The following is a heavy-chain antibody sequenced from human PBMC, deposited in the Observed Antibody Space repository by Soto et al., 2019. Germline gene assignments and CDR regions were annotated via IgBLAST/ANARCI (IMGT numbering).Heavy chain of an antibody. Sequence: ASVKVSCKASGYTLTTFFMHCVLQSPLQCLDWMGVINPGYPAGRSTTYAQKFQGRVTMTTDTSTSTVYMELSRLRSDDTAVYYCAREAIVAGATTGMDVWGQGTTVTVSS. CDR2: INPGYPAGRST. V-gene: IGHV1-46*01. CDR1: GYTLTTFF. D-gene: IGHD1-26*01. CDR3: AREAIVAGATTGMDV. J-gene: IGHJ6*02.